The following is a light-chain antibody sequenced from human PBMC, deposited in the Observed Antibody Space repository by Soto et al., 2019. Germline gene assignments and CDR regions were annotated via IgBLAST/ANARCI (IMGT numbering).Light chain of an antibody. CDR3: ATWDDSLSVWV. J-gene: IGLJ3*02. CDR2: RNN. Sequence: QSVLTQPPSASGTPGQRVTISCSGSSSNIGNNYVYWYHQFPGTAPKLLIYRNNQWPSGVPDRFSGSKSGTSASLAISGLRSEDEADYYCATWDDSLSVWVFGGGTKLTVL. V-gene: IGLV1-47*01. CDR1: SSNIGNNY.